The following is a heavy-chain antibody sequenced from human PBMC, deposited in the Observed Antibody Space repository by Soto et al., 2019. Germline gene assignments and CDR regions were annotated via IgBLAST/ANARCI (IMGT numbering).Heavy chain of an antibody. CDR1: GGTFSTFG. V-gene: IGHV1-69*13. CDR3: ARRAPAGTGHHYFDN. CDR2: IIPFFGTA. D-gene: IGHD6-19*01. J-gene: IGHJ4*02. Sequence: ASVKVSCKTSGGTFSTFGISWVRQAPGQGLEWMGGIIPFFGTAEYSQKFEDRITITAAESPNTVYMDLRSLTSEDTAVYICARRAPAGTGHHYFDNWGRGALVTVSS.